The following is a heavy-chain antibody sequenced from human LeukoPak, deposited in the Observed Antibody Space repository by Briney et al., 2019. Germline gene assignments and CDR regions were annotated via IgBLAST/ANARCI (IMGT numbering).Heavy chain of an antibody. CDR1: GFTFSSYA. CDR3: AKDARAVAGSFNY. D-gene: IGHD6-19*01. Sequence: PGGSLTLSCAASGFTFSSYAMSWVRQAPGKGLEWVSAISGSGGSTYCADSVKGRFTISRDDSKNTLYLQMNSLRAEDSAVYYCAKDARAVAGSFNYWGQGTLVTVSS. J-gene: IGHJ4*02. CDR2: ISGSGGST. V-gene: IGHV3-23*01.